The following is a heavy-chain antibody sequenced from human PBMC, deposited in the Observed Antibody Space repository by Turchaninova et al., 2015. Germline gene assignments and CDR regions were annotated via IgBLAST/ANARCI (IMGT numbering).Heavy chain of an antibody. D-gene: IGHD3-16*01. CDR1: GFSSRSNRLG. CDR2: ICWDDNK. CDR3: AYRRPPGHGDWFAS. Sequence: QITLKESGPPLGKPTHTLTLTCSLSGFSSRSNRLGVGWIRQPPGRALEWLALICWDDNKHYSPSLKTRLTITKDTSKNQVVLTMTNVDPVDTATYYCAYRRPPGHGDWFASWGQGTLVTVSS. V-gene: IGHV2-5*02. J-gene: IGHJ5*01.